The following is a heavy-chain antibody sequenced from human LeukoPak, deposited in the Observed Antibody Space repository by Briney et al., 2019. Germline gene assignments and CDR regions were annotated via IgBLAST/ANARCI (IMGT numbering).Heavy chain of an antibody. Sequence: PGGSLRLSCAASGFTFSSYAMSWVRQAPGKGLEWVSAISGSGGSTYYADSVKGRFTISRDNSKNTLYLQMNSLRAEDTAVYYCAKDRDSSGYYYLIWFDPWGQGTLVTVSS. CDR1: GFTFSSYA. V-gene: IGHV3-23*01. J-gene: IGHJ5*02. D-gene: IGHD3-22*01. CDR3: AKDRDSSGYYYLIWFDP. CDR2: ISGSGGST.